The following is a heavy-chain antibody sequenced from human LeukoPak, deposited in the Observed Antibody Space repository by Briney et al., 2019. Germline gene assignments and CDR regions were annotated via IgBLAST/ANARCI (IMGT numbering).Heavy chain of an antibody. Sequence: GASVKVSCKAYGGTFSSYAISWVRQAPGQGLEWMGRIIPILGIANYAQKFQGRVTITADKSTSAAYMELSSLRSEDTAVYYCARDLATYDYVWGSYRPAPYYFDYWGQGTLVTVSS. CDR1: GGTFSSYA. D-gene: IGHD3-16*02. CDR3: ARDLATYDYVWGSYRPAPYYFDY. V-gene: IGHV1-69*04. J-gene: IGHJ4*02. CDR2: IIPILGIA.